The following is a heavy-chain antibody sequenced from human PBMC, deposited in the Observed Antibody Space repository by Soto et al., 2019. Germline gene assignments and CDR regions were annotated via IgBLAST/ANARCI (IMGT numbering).Heavy chain of an antibody. CDR2: VNPNSGGT. CDR1: GYTFTAYY. Sequence: GASVKVSCKASGYTFTAYYMHWVRQAPGQGLEWMGWVNPNSGGTNYAQKFQGRVTMTRDTSITTAYMELRSLRSDDTAVYYCARDKGIVVVPAAVMDVWGQGTTVTVSS. D-gene: IGHD2-2*01. V-gene: IGHV1-2*02. J-gene: IGHJ6*02. CDR3: ARDKGIVVVPAAVMDV.